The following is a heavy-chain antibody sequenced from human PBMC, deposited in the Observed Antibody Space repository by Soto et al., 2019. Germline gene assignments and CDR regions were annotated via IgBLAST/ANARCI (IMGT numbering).Heavy chain of an antibody. CDR1: GGTFSSYA. CDR3: ARPPELRSRRLDY. J-gene: IGHJ4*02. CDR2: IIPIFGTA. D-gene: IGHD1-7*01. Sequence: SVKVSCKASGGTFSSYAISWVRQAPGQGLEWMGGIIPIFGTANYAQKFQGRVTITADESTSTAYMELSSLRSEDTAVYYCARPPELRSRRLDYWGQGTLVTVSS. V-gene: IGHV1-69*13.